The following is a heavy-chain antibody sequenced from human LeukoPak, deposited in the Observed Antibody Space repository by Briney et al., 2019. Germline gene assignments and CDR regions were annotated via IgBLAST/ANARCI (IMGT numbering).Heavy chain of an antibody. Sequence: GGSLRLSCAASGFTFSSYAMSWVRQAPEKGLEWVSAISGSGGSTYYADSVKGRFTISRDNSRDTLYLQMNSLRAEDTGVYYCAKGYYDYVWGSYYFDYWGQGTLVTVSS. D-gene: IGHD3-16*01. J-gene: IGHJ4*02. CDR3: AKGYYDYVWGSYYFDY. CDR1: GFTFSSYA. CDR2: ISGSGGST. V-gene: IGHV3-23*01.